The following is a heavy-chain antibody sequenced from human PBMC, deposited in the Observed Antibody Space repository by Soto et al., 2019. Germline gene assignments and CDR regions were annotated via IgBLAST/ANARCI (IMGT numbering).Heavy chain of an antibody. D-gene: IGHD6-6*01. CDR3: VSNSVAAHPLYYYGRDV. Sequence: QVQLVQSGAEVKKPGSSVKVSCKASGGTFSSYAISWVRQAPGQGLEWMGGIIPIFGTANYAQKFQGRVTITADKSTSTAYMELRSLRSEDTAVYYCVSNSVAAHPLYYYGRDVWGQGTTVPVSS. V-gene: IGHV1-69*06. CDR2: IIPIFGTA. CDR1: GGTFSSYA. J-gene: IGHJ6*01.